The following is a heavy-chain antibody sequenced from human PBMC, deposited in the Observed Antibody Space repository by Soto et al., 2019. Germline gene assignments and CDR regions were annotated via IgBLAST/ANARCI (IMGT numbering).Heavy chain of an antibody. Sequence: ASVKVSCKASGYTFTSYAMHWVRQAPGQRLEWMGWINAGNGNTKYSQKFQGRVTLSVDTTNNQFSLRLSSVTAADTAVYFCARQQYCGSSTCYDSLYYQNMDVWGKGIMVTVSS. CDR1: GYTFTSYA. V-gene: IGHV1-3*01. D-gene: IGHD3-16*01. CDR3: ARQQYCGSSTCYDSLYYQNMDV. J-gene: IGHJ6*03. CDR2: INAGNGNT.